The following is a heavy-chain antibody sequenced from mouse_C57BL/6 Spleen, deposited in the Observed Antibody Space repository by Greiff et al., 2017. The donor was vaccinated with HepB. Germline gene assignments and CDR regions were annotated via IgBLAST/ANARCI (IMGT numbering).Heavy chain of an antibody. CDR1: GFTFSSYG. J-gene: IGHJ4*01. CDR3: ANRRDY. Sequence: EVQLQESGGDLVKPGGSLKLSCAASGFTFSSYGMSWVRQTPDKRLEWVATISSGGSYTYYPDSVKGRFTISRDNAKNTLYLQMSSLKSEDTAMYYCANRRDYWGQGTSVTVSS. CDR2: ISSGGSYT. V-gene: IGHV5-6*01.